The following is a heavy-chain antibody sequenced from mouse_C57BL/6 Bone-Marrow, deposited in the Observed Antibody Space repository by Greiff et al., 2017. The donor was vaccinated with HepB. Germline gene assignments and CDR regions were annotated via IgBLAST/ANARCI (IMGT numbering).Heavy chain of an antibody. CDR1: GFTFRDYY. CDR2: INYDGSST. V-gene: IGHV5-16*01. J-gene: IGHJ1*03. CDR3: ARDSPITTVVYWYFDV. Sequence: EVQPVESEGGLVQPGSSMKLSCTASGFTFRDYYMAWVRQVPEKGLEWVANINYDGSSTYYLDSLKSRFIISRDNAKNILYLQMSSLKSEDTATYYCARDSPITTVVYWYFDVWGTGTTVTVSS. D-gene: IGHD1-1*01.